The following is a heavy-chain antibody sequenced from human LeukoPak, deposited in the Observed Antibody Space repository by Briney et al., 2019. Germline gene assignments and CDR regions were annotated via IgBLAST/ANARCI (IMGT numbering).Heavy chain of an antibody. CDR2: IYYSGST. Sequence: ASETLSLTCAVYGGSFSGYYWGWIRQPPGKGLEWVGSIYYSGSTYYNPSLKSRVTISVDTSKKQFSLKLNSVTAADTAVYYCAREVAASSWSYWGQGTLVTVSS. CDR3: AREVAASSWSY. D-gene: IGHD6-13*01. J-gene: IGHJ4*02. V-gene: IGHV4-39*01. CDR1: GGSFSGYY.